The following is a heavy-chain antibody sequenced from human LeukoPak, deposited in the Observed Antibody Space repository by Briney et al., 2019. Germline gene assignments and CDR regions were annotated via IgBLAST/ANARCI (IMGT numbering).Heavy chain of an antibody. Sequence: ASVKVSCKASGYTFTSYAMRWVRQAPGQRLEWMGWINAGNGNTKYSQKFQGRVTITRDTSASTAYMELSSLRSEDTAVYYCANTYCGGDCYTSAAFDIWGQGTMVTVSS. V-gene: IGHV1-3*01. J-gene: IGHJ3*02. CDR1: GYTFTSYA. D-gene: IGHD2-21*02. CDR3: ANTYCGGDCYTSAAFDI. CDR2: INAGNGNT.